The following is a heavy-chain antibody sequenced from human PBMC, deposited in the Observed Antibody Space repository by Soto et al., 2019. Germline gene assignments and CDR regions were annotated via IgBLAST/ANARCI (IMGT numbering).Heavy chain of an antibody. J-gene: IGHJ4*02. CDR1: GYSFTSYW. CDR3: ARASPYYYDSSGYGY. D-gene: IGHD3-22*01. CDR2: IDPSDSYT. Sequence: GESLKISCKGSGYSFTSYWISWVRQMPGKGLEWMGRIDPSDSYTNYSPSFQGHVTISADKSISTAYLQWSSLKASDTAMYYCARASPYYYDSSGYGYWGQGTLVTVSS. V-gene: IGHV5-10-1*01.